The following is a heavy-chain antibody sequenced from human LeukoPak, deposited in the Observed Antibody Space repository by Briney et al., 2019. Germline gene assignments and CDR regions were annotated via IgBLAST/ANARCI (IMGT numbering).Heavy chain of an antibody. J-gene: IGHJ4*02. D-gene: IGHD6-13*01. CDR3: AKSLWQQLIQRTTLDY. CDR2: LTASGGST. V-gene: IGHV3-23*01. CDR1: GFTFSSYA. Sequence: PGGSLRLSCAASGFTFSSYAMSWVRQVPGKGLECIPALTASGGSTYYADSVKGRFTISRDNSKNTVYLQMNSLRAEDTALYYCAKSLWQQLIQRTTLDYWGQGALVTVSS.